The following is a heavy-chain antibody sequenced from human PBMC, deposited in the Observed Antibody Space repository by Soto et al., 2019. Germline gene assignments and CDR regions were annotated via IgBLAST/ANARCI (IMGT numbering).Heavy chain of an antibody. D-gene: IGHD1-7*01. V-gene: IGHV6-1*01. CDR2: TYYRSRWYN. CDR3: AGTTSHYWYYMDV. Sequence: QVQLQESGPGLVKPSQTLSLTCAISGDSVSSNSAAWNWIRQSPSRGLEWLGRTYYRSRWYNDYAVSVKSRITVNPDTSKNQFSLQLTSVSPEDTAVYYCAGTTSHYWYYMDVWGKGTTVTVSS. CDR1: GDSVSSNSAA. J-gene: IGHJ6*03.